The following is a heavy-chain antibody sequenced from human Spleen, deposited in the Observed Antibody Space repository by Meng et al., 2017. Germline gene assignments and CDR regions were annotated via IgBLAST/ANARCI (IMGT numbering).Heavy chain of an antibody. CDR1: ELNSSSCG. CDR2: IWSNGNNR. V-gene: IGHV3-33*08. J-gene: IGHJ4*02. CDR3: ANSRYGDYVDY. Sequence: QVQCGEAGGGVVPSGRCSRLSCVGSELNSSSCGMHWVRQAPGKGLEWVAIIWSNGNNRHYAESVKGRFTISRDNSRNTLYLQMNSLRAEDTAVYYCANSRYGDYVDYWGQGTLVTVSS. D-gene: IGHD4-17*01.